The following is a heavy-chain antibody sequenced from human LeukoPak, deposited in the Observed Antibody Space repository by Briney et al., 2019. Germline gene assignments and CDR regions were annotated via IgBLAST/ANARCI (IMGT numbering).Heavy chain of an antibody. J-gene: IGHJ4*02. CDR2: ISYDGSNK. Sequence: GGSLRLSCAASGFTFSSYAMHWVRQAPGKGLEWVAVISYDGSNKYYADSVKGRFTISRDNSKNTLYLQMNSLRAEDTAVYYCARVAKEFYFDYWGQGTLVTVSS. CDR3: ARVAKEFYFDY. D-gene: IGHD3-10*01. V-gene: IGHV3-30-3*01. CDR1: GFTFSSYA.